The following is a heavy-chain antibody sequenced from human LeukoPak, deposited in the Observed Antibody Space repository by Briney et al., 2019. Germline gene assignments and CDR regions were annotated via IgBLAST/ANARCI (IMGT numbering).Heavy chain of an antibody. CDR2: INQHGSGK. CDR3: ARDPMHGAFDI. Sequence: RPGGSLRLSCAASGFIFSNSWMSWVRQVPGKGLELVANINQHGSGKYYMDSVKGRFTISRDNARNSLFLQMNSLRAEDAAVYYCARDPMHGAFDIWGQGTMVTVSS. J-gene: IGHJ3*02. V-gene: IGHV3-7*01. CDR1: GFIFSNSW.